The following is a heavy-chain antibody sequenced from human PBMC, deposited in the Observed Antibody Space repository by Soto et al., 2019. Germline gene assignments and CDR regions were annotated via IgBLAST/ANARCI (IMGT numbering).Heavy chain of an antibody. CDR3: AKATSYYDILTGYWRVNWFDP. J-gene: IGHJ5*02. CDR1: GFTFSSYA. CDR2: ISGSGGST. Sequence: GGSLRLSCAASGFTFSSYAMSWVRQAPGKGLEWVSAISGSGGSTYYADSVKGRFTISRDNSKNTLYLQMNSLRAEDTAVYYCAKATSYYDILTGYWRVNWFDPWGQGTLVTVSS. V-gene: IGHV3-23*01. D-gene: IGHD3-9*01.